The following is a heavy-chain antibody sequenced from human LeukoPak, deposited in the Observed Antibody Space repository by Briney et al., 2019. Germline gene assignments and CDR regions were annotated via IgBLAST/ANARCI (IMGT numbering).Heavy chain of an antibody. D-gene: IGHD2-2*02. CDR1: GFTFSSYW. J-gene: IGHJ6*02. CDR2: IKQDGSEK. V-gene: IGHV3-7*03. Sequence: GGSLRLSCAASGFTFSSYWMSWVRQAPGKGLEWVANIKQDGSEKYYEDSVKGRFTISRDNAKNSLYLQMNSLRAEDTAVYYCARVDVVVPAAIRYYYYYGMDVWGQGTTVTVSS. CDR3: ARVDVVVPAAIRYYYYYGMDV.